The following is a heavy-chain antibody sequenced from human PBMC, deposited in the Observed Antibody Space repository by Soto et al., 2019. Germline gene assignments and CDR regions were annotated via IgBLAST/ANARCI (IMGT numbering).Heavy chain of an antibody. J-gene: IGHJ5*01. CDR2: TSGSGGNT. CDR3: ARVGRVKLQYGGLDS. Sequence: EVQLLESGGGLVQPGGSLRLSCAVSGFTFNNYAMNWVRQAPGKGLEWVSGTSGSGGNTYYADSVRGRFTISRDNSKNTLYLQMDSLRAEDTAVYHYARVGRVKLQYGGLDSWGQGTQVTVSS. V-gene: IGHV3-23*01. CDR1: GFTFNNYA. D-gene: IGHD4-4*01.